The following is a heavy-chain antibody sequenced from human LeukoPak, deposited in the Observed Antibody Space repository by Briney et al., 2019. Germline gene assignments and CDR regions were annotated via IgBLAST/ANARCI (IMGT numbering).Heavy chain of an antibody. CDR2: INPNSGGT. Sequence: ASVKVSCKASGYTFTGYYMHWVRQAPGQGLEWMGWINPNSGGTNYAQKFQGRVTMTRDTSISTAYMELSRLRSEDTDVYYCANYCSGGSCYSGNACDMWGEGTMVTVP. CDR3: ANYCSGGSCYSGNACDM. D-gene: IGHD2-15*01. J-gene: IGHJ3*02. CDR1: GYTFTGYY. V-gene: IGHV1-2*02.